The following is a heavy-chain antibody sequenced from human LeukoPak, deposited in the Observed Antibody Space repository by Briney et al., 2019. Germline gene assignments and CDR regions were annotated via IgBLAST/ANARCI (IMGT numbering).Heavy chain of an antibody. J-gene: IGHJ4*02. D-gene: IGHD5-24*01. CDR2: INSDGSST. CDR3: ATEMAAMVY. Sequence: GESLKISCAASGSTFSSYWMHWVRQAPGKGLVWVSHINSDGSSTSYADSVKGRFTISRDNAKNTLYLQMNSLRAEDTAVYYCATEMAAMVYWGQGTLVTVSS. CDR1: GSTFSSYW. V-gene: IGHV3-74*01.